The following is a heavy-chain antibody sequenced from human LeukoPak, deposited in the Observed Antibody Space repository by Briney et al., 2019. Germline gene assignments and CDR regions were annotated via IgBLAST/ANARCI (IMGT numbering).Heavy chain of an antibody. CDR1: GYTFTDYW. J-gene: IGHJ4*02. CDR3: VRDKTSEFAPAY. CDR2: SSTVTGDT. V-gene: IGHV1-18*04. D-gene: IGHD2/OR15-2a*01. Sequence: GDSVKVSCKASGYTFTDYWLHWVRQAPGQGLEWLGWSSTVTGDTNAAPAIQGRVTMTTDRSTRTAYMELRSLRFDDTAVYYCVRDKTSEFAPAYWGQGTLITVSS.